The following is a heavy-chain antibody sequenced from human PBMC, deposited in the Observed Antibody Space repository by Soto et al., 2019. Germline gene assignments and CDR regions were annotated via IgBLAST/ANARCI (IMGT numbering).Heavy chain of an antibody. V-gene: IGHV1-2*02. CDR3: ARPPGSLSDWYYFDS. CDR1: GYTLTANY. Sequence: QVQLVQSGAELKKPGASVKVSCKASGYTLTANYLHWVRQAPGQGLEWMGRINPSGNTNYAQRFQGRVTMTWDASLNTAYLELSSLKSEDTAVYYCARPPGSLSDWYYFDSWGQGTLVTVSS. J-gene: IGHJ4*02. D-gene: IGHD3-9*01. CDR2: INPSGNT.